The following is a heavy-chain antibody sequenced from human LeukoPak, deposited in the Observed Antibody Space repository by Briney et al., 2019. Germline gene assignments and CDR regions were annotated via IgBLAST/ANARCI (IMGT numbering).Heavy chain of an antibody. CDR2: IKPNGGST. D-gene: IGHD2-2*02. Sequence: ASVKVSCKASGYNFTSYSMHWVRQAPGQGLGWMGIIKPNGGSTSNAQKFQGRVTMTRDTSTSTVYMELSSLRSEVTAVYYCAGPRYCSSTSCYTRDYYYGMDVWGQGTTVTVSS. J-gene: IGHJ6*02. CDR3: AGPRYCSSTSCYTRDYYYGMDV. V-gene: IGHV1-46*01. CDR1: GYNFTSYS.